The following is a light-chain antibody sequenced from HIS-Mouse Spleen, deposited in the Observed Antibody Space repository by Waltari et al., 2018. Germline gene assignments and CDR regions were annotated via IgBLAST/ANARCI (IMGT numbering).Light chain of an antibody. CDR1: QSVLYSSNNKNY. Sequence: DIVMTQSPDSLAVSLGERATINCKSSQSVLYSSNNKNYLAWYQQKPGQPPKLLIYWASTRESGVPDRFSGSGSGTDFTLTISSLQAEDVAVYYCQQYYSTSSLTFDGGTKVEIK. CDR3: QQYYSTSSLT. CDR2: WAS. J-gene: IGKJ4*01. V-gene: IGKV4-1*01.